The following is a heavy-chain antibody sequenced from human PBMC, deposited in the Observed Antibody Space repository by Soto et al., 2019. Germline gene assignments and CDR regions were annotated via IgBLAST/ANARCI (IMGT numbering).Heavy chain of an antibody. CDR1: GDTFXSYG. Sequence: ASVKVSCKASGDTFXSYGISWVRQAPGQGLEWMGWISAYNGNTNYAQKLQGRVTMTTDTSTSTAYMELRSLRSDDTAVYYCARSPTIGVVIGYFDYWGQGTLVTVSS. CDR3: ARSPTIGVVIGYFDY. D-gene: IGHD3-3*01. J-gene: IGHJ4*02. V-gene: IGHV1-18*01. CDR2: ISAYNGNT.